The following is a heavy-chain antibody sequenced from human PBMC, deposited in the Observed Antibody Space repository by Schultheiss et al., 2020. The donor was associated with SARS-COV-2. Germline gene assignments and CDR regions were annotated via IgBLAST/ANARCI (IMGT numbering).Heavy chain of an antibody. CDR3: ARLVDYAHFDY. V-gene: IGHV3-74*01. CDR2: INSDGSST. D-gene: IGHD4-17*01. J-gene: IGHJ4*02. Sequence: GGSLRLSCAASGFTVSSNYMSWVRQAPGKGLEWVSRINSDGSSTSYADSVKGRFTISRDNAKNTLYLQMNSLRAEDTAVYYCARLVDYAHFDYWGQGTLVTVSS. CDR1: GFTVSSNY.